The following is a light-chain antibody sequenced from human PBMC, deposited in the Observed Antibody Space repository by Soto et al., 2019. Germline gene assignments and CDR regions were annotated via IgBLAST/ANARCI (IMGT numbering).Light chain of an antibody. CDR2: GAS. CDR3: QQYANWPKT. CDR1: QSVSSY. J-gene: IGKJ1*01. V-gene: IGKV3-15*01. Sequence: KVLRQSVATVSLKPGVRATLSCRASQSVSSYLAWYQQKPGQAPRLLIYGASTRATGIPARFSGSGSETEFTLTISSLQSEDLAVYYCQQYANWPKTFCQVTNVDI.